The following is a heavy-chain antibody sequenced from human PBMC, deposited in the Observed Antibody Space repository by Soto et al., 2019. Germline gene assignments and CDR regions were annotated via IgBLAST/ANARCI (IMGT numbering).Heavy chain of an antibody. CDR3: ARETYDILTGYYSPFDH. V-gene: IGHV1-69*08. CDR1: GGTFSSYT. Sequence: QVQLVQSGAEVKKPGSSVKVSCKASGGTFSSYTISWVRQAPGQGLEWMGRIIPILGIANYAQKFQGRVTITADKSTSTAYMELSSLRSEDTAVYYCARETYDILTGYYSPFDHWGQGTLVTVSS. J-gene: IGHJ4*02. CDR2: IIPILGIA. D-gene: IGHD3-9*01.